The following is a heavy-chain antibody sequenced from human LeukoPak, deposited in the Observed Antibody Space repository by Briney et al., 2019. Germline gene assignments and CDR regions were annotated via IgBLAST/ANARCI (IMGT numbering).Heavy chain of an antibody. CDR1: GFTFSTYA. CDR2: IKPDGSEK. J-gene: IGHJ4*02. V-gene: IGHV3-7*01. CDR3: ARNYYGDPVDY. D-gene: IGHD4-17*01. Sequence: GGSLRLSCAASGFTFSTYAMSWVRQAPRKGLEWVANIKPDGSEKYYVDSVKGRFTISRDNAKNSMYLQMHSLRAEDTAVYYCARNYYGDPVDYWGQGTLVTVSS.